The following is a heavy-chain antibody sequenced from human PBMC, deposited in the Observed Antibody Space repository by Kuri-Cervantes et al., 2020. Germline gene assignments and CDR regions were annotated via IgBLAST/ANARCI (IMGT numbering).Heavy chain of an antibody. CDR1: GYTFTSYY. CDR2: INPSGGST. V-gene: IGHV1-46*01. D-gene: IGHD6-13*01. Sequence: ASVKVSCKASGYTFTSYYMHWVRQAPGQGLEWMGIINPSGGSTSYAQKFQGRVTMTRDTSTSTAYMELRSLRSDDTAVYYCARDMQSIAAAGTFGYWGQGTLVTDSS. CDR3: ARDMQSIAAAGTFGY. J-gene: IGHJ4*02.